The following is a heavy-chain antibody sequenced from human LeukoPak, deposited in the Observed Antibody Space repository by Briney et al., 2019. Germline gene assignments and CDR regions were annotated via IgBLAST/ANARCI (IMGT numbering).Heavy chain of an antibody. V-gene: IGHV4-59*01. CDR3: ASGRPLGFDY. D-gene: IGHD1-26*01. Sequence: SETLSLTCTVSGDSISSYYWTWIRQPPGRGLEWIGYIYYSGTTNYNPSLKSRVTISVDTSKNQFSLKLSSVTAADTAVYYCASGRPLGFDYWGRGTLVTVSS. CDR1: GDSISSYY. J-gene: IGHJ4*02. CDR2: IYYSGTT.